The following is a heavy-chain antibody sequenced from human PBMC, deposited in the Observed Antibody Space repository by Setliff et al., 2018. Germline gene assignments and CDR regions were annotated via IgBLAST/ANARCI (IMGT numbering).Heavy chain of an antibody. CDR2: MDPNSGNT. D-gene: IGHD3-3*01. Sequence: ASVKVSCKASGYTFTRYGMNWVRQATGRGLEWMGWMDPNSGNTGYAQKFEGRVTMTRDTAISTAYMDLSSLRFEDTAVYYCAGTYYKFCSALDHYHYGMDVWGQGTPVTVSS. J-gene: IGHJ6*02. CDR3: AGTYYKFCSALDHYHYGMDV. V-gene: IGHV1-8*02. CDR1: GYTFTRYG.